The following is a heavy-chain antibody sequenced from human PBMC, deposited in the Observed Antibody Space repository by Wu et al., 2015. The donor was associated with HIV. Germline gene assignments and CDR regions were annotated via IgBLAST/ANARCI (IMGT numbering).Heavy chain of an antibody. CDR2: IIPIFGTA. D-gene: IGHD2-21*01. Sequence: QVQLVQSGAEVKKPGSSVKVSCKASGGTFSSYAISWVRQAPGQGLEWMGGIIPIFGTANYAQKFQGRVTITADESTSTAYMELSSLRSEDTAVYYCASNSVDGSYCGGDCYSKYFDLWGRGTLVTVSS. CDR1: GGTFSSYA. CDR3: ASNSVDGSYCGGDCYSKYFDL. J-gene: IGHJ2*01. V-gene: IGHV1-69*12.